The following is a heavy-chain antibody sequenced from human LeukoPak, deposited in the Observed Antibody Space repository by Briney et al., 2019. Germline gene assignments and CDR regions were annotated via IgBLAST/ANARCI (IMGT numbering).Heavy chain of an antibody. CDR2: IIPIFGTA. CDR3: TTDVSYGPTNYFDY. J-gene: IGHJ4*02. CDR1: GGTFSSYA. Sequence: SVKVSCKASGGTFSSYAISWVRQAPGQGLEWMGGIIPIFGTANYAQKFQGRVTITTDESTSTAYMELSSLRSEDTAVYYCTTDVSYGPTNYFDYWGQGTLVTVSS. D-gene: IGHD5-18*01. V-gene: IGHV1-69*05.